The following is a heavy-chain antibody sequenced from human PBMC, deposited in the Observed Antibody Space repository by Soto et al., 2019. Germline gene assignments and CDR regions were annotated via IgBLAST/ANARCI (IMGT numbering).Heavy chain of an antibody. V-gene: IGHV3-30*18. D-gene: IGHD3-3*01. J-gene: IGHJ3*02. CDR2: TSYDGTKK. CDR1: GFIFSNYG. CDR3: AKELGLWSGYLDAFDI. Sequence: QVQLVESGGGVVQPGRSRRLSCAASGFIFSNYGMHWVRQAPGKGLEWVAVTSYDGTKKYYGDYVKGRFTSSRDNSMNTMYLQMDSLSAEDTAVYYCAKELGLWSGYLDAFDIWGQGTMVTVS.